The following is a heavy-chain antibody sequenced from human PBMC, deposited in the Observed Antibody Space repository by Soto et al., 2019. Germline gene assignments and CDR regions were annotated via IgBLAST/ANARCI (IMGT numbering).Heavy chain of an antibody. D-gene: IGHD6-13*01. CDR1: GGSISSSSYY. CDR2: IYYSGST. Sequence: QLQLQESGPGLVKPSETLSLTCTVSGGSISSSSYYWGWIRQPPGKGLEWIGSIYYSGSTYYNPSLKSRVTISVDTSKNQFSLKLSSVTAADTAVYYCASLYSSSAPSIPYWGQGTLVTVSS. J-gene: IGHJ4*02. V-gene: IGHV4-39*01. CDR3: ASLYSSSAPSIPY.